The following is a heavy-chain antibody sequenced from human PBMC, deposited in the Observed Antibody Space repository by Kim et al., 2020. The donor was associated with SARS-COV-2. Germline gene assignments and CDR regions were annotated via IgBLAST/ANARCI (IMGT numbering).Heavy chain of an antibody. J-gene: IGHJ5*02. CDR3: AREWYDSSGDRWFDP. Sequence: GGSLRLSCAASGFTFSSYSMNWVRQAPGKGLEWVSSISSSSSYIYYADSVKGRFTISRDNAKNSLYLQMNSLRAEDTAVYYCAREWYDSSGDRWFDPWGQGTLVTVSS. V-gene: IGHV3-21*01. CDR2: ISSSSSYI. D-gene: IGHD3-22*01. CDR1: GFTFSSYS.